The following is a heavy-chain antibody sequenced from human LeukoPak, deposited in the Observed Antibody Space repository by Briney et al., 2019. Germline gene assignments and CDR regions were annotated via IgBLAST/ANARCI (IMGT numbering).Heavy chain of an antibody. J-gene: IGHJ4*02. CDR3: AKDQIKDRISETSPPDY. CDR2: ISYDGSNK. CDR1: RFTFSDYS. Sequence: GGSLRLSCAASRFTFSDYSMHWVRQAPGKGLEWVAVISYDGSNKYYADSVKGRFTISRDNSKNTLYLQMNSLRAEDTAVYYCAKDQIKDRISETSPPDYWGQGTLVTVSS. V-gene: IGHV3-30-3*01. D-gene: IGHD1-14*01.